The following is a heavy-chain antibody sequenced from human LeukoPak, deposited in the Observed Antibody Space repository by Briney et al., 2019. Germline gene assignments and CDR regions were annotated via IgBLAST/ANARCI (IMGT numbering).Heavy chain of an antibody. J-gene: IGHJ3*01. CDR2: ISSSGSSRTT. CDR1: GFTFSSYE. D-gene: IGHD4/OR15-4a*01. Sequence: PGGSLRLSCAASGFTFSSYEMNWVRQAPGKGLEWVSYISSSGSSRTTYYADSVKGRFTVSRDNAKNSLYLQMNSLRAEDTALYYCARYGGNAFDVWGQGTMVTVSS. CDR3: ARYGGNAFDV. V-gene: IGHV3-48*03.